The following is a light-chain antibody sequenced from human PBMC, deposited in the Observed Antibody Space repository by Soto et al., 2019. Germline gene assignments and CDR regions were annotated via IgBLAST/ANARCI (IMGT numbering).Light chain of an antibody. CDR2: WAS. Sequence: ILLTQTSEFLIVPLADSATIYCKYSHYVLFSSNNKNSLAWYQHKPGQPPQLLIYWASTRACGVPDRFSGSGSGTDFTLTISSLQAEDVAVYYCQQYYSIPTFGGGTKVDIK. CDR3: QQYYSIPT. V-gene: IGKV4-1*01. J-gene: IGKJ4*01. CDR1: HYVLFSSNNKNS.